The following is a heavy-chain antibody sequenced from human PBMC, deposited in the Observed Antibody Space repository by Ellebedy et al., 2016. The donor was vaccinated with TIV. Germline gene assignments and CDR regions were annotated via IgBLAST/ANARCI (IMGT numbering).Heavy chain of an antibody. CDR3: TSLVGAISGHPGVMA. CDR2: IRSKANSYAT. V-gene: IGHV3-73*01. J-gene: IGHJ5*02. CDR1: GFTFSASA. D-gene: IGHD1-26*01. Sequence: PGGSLRLSCAASGFTFSASAMHWVRQASGTGLEWVGRIRSKANSYATAYAESVKGRFTISRDDSKNTAYLQMNSLKTEDPAVYYCTSLVGAISGHPGVMAWGQGTLVTVSS.